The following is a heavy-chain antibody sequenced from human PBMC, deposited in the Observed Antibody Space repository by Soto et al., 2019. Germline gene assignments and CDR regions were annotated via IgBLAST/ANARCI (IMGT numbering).Heavy chain of an antibody. CDR1: GFTFGDYG. J-gene: IGHJ2*01. CDR2: IRSKSYGKTT. D-gene: IGHD4-17*01. CDR3: TRERWDYREPKWYFDL. V-gene: IGHV3-49*03. Sequence: GGSLRLSCSTSGFTFGDYGMTWFRQAPGKGLEGVGLIRSKSYGKTTEYAASATDRFTISRDDSKRIAYLQMNSLKADDTAVYYCTRERWDYREPKWYFDLRGPGTLVTLSS.